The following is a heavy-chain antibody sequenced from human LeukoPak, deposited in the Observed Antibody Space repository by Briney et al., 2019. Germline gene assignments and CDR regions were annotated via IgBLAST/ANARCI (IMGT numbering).Heavy chain of an antibody. V-gene: IGHV4-34*01. D-gene: IGHD4-23*01. CDR2: INHSGST. J-gene: IGHJ6*03. Sequence: KPSETLSLTCAVYGRSFSGNYWSWIRQPPGKGLEWIGEINHSGSTNYNPSLKSRVTISVDTSKNQFSLKLSSVTAADTAVYYCARLGDYGGNPPNYYMDVWGKGTTVTVSS. CDR1: GRSFSGNY. CDR3: ARLGDYGGNPPNYYMDV.